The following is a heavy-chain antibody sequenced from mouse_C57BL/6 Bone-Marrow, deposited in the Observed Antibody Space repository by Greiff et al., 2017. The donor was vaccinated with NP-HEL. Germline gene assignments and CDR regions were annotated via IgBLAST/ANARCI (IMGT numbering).Heavy chain of an antibody. J-gene: IGHJ1*03. CDR3: ARGSNWGYWYFDV. Sequence: QVQLKQPGAELVRPGSSVKLSCKASGYTFTSYWMHWVKQRPIQGLEWIGNIDPSDSETHYNQKFKDKATLTVDKSSSTAYMQLSSLTSEDSAVYYCARGSNWGYWYFDVWGTVTTVTVAS. CDR2: IDPSDSET. V-gene: IGHV1-52*01. D-gene: IGHD4-1*01. CDR1: GYTFTSYW.